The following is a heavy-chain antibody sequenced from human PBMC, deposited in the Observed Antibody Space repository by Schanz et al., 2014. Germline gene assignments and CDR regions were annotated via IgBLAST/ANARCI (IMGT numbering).Heavy chain of an antibody. V-gene: IGHV1-46*02. CDR2: IDPRGAST. CDR1: GKRYF. CDR3: ARNYEWFES. J-gene: IGHJ5*01. D-gene: IGHD3-16*01. Sequence: QVQLVESGSELKKPGASVKISCGTFGKRYFIHWVRQAPGQGLEWMGMIDPRGASTTYAQKFQGRLSLTGDMSTSTLYLELRSLTSEDTAVYYCARNYEWFESWGQGTLVTVSS.